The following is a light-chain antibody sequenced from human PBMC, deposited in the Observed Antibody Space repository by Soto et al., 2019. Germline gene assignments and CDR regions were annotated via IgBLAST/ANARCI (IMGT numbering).Light chain of an antibody. Sequence: DIVRAQSPDSLAVSLGERATINCKSSQSVFYSSNNKNYLAWYQQKPGQPPKLLIYWASTRESGVPDRFRGSGSGTDFTLTISSLQAEDVAVYYCQQYYSLPLTFGPGTKVEIK. CDR3: QQYYSLPLT. CDR2: WAS. CDR1: QSVFYSSNNKNY. J-gene: IGKJ3*01. V-gene: IGKV4-1*01.